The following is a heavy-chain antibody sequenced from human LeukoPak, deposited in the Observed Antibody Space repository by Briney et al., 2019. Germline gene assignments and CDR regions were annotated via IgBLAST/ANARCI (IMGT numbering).Heavy chain of an antibody. CDR3: ARLSGYSSGHYYSDY. J-gene: IGHJ4*02. CDR2: IYYRGST. D-gene: IGHD3-22*01. CDR1: GGSISSDY. V-gene: IGHV4-59*01. Sequence: SETLSLTCTVPGGSISSDYWSWIRQPPGKGLEWIGYIYYRGSTNYNPSLKSRVTISVDTSKNQFSLKLSSVTAADTAVYYCARLSGYSSGHYYSDYWGQGTLVTVSS.